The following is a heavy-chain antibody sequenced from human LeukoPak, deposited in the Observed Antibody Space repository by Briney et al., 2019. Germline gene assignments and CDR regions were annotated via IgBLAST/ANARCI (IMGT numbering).Heavy chain of an antibody. CDR1: GFTFGDYA. CDR2: ISGSGGST. CDR3: AKDIVVVAAASDALDI. V-gene: IGHV3-23*01. Sequence: GGSLRLSCTASGFTFGDYAMSWVRQAPGKGLEWVSAISGSGGSTYYADSVKGRFTISRDNSKNTLYLQMNSLRAEDTAVYYCAKDIVVVAAASDALDIWGQGTMVTVSS. D-gene: IGHD2-2*01. J-gene: IGHJ3*02.